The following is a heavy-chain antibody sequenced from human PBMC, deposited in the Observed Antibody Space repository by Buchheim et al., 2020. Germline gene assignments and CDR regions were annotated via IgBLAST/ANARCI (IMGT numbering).Heavy chain of an antibody. V-gene: IGHV4-59*01. CDR1: GGSISSYY. Sequence: QVQLQESGPGLVKPSETLSLTCTVSGGSISSYYWSWVRQPPGKGLEWIGYIYYSGSTNYNPSLQSRVTISLDTSTNQFSLKLTSVTAADAAVYYCARSSDYFDNPFDPWGQGTL. CDR2: IYYSGST. J-gene: IGHJ5*02. D-gene: IGHD3-22*01. CDR3: ARSSDYFDNPFDP.